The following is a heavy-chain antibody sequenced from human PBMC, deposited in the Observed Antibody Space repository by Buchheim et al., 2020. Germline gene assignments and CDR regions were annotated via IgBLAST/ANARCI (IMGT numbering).Heavy chain of an antibody. Sequence: QVQLQESGPGLVKPSQTLSLTCTVSGGSISSGGYYWSWIRQHPGKGLEWIGYIYYSGSTNYNPSLKSRVTISVDTSKNQFSLKLSSVTAADTAVYYCARDSYYYDSSGYYEWNYYYYGMDVWGQGTT. V-gene: IGHV4-61*08. CDR3: ARDSYYYDSSGYYEWNYYYYGMDV. D-gene: IGHD3-22*01. J-gene: IGHJ6*02. CDR1: GGSISSGGYY. CDR2: IYYSGST.